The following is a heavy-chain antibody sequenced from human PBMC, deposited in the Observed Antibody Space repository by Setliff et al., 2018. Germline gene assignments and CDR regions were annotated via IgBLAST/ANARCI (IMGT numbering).Heavy chain of an antibody. V-gene: IGHV1-69*13. CDR2: IIPIFGTA. CDR1: GGTFSSYA. D-gene: IGHD6-19*01. CDR3: ARPSYSSGWYGNFDY. Sequence: SVKVSCKAPGGTFSSYAISWVRQAPGQGLEWMGGIIPIFGTANYAQKFQGRVTITADESTSTAYMELSSLRSEDTAVYYCARPSYSSGWYGNFDYWGQGTLVTVSS. J-gene: IGHJ4*02.